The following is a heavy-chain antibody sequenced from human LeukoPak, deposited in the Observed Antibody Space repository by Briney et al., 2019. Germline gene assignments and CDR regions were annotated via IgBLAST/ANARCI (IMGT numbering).Heavy chain of an antibody. D-gene: IGHD6-13*01. Sequence: KPSETLSLTCAVYGGSFSGYYWSWIRQPPGKGLEWIGEINHSGSTNYNPSLKSRVTISVDTSKNQFSLKPSSVTAADTAVYYCALVIAAAGTFDYWGQGTLVTVSS. CDR1: GGSFSGYY. CDR2: INHSGST. J-gene: IGHJ4*02. V-gene: IGHV4-34*01. CDR3: ALVIAAAGTFDY.